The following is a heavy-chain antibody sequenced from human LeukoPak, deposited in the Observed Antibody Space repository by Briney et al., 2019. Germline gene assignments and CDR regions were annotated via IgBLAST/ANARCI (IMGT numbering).Heavy chain of an antibody. D-gene: IGHD4-17*01. Sequence: SETLSLTCSVSGGSISGYYWSWIRQPPGKGLEWIGYIYSSGGTNYNPSLKSRVTISVDTSKNQFSLKLSSVTAADTAVYYCARDRGGLRSASGYYYYGMDVWGQGTTVTVSS. J-gene: IGHJ6*02. CDR3: ARDRGGLRSASGYYYYGMDV. V-gene: IGHV4-59*01. CDR1: GGSISGYY. CDR2: IYSSGGT.